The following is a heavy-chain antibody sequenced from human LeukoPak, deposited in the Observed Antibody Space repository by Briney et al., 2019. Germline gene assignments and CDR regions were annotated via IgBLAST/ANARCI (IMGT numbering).Heavy chain of an antibody. CDR1: GFTFTRSA. V-gene: IGHV1-58*02. J-gene: IGHJ3*02. CDR2: IVVGSGNT. Sequence: SVKVSCKASGFTFTRSAMQWVRQARGQRLEWIGWIVVGSGNTKYAQKFQERVTITRDMSTGTAYMELSSLRSEDTAVYYCAKADSGWLQSWVDAFDIWGQGTMVTVSS. CDR3: AKADSGWLQSWVDAFDI. D-gene: IGHD5-24*01.